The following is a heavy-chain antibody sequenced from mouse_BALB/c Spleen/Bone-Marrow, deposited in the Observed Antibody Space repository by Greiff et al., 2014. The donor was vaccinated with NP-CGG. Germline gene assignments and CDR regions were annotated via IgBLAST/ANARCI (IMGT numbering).Heavy chain of an antibody. D-gene: IGHD1-2*01. CDR3: ASSVITTAYYFDY. J-gene: IGHJ2*01. Sequence: EVQLQQSGPELVKPGASVKISCKASGYSFTGYFMNWVMQSHGKSLEWIGRINPYNGDTFYNQKFKGKATLTVDKSSSTAHMELRSLASEDSAVYYCASSVITTAYYFDYWGQGTTLTVSS. V-gene: IGHV1-20*02. CDR1: GYSFTGYF. CDR2: INPYNGDT.